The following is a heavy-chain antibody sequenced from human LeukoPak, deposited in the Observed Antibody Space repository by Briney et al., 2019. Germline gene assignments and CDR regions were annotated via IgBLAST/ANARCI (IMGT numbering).Heavy chain of an antibody. J-gene: IGHJ4*02. Sequence: GRSLRLSCAASGSTFSSYGMHWVRQAPGKGLEWVAVISYDGSNKYYADSVKGRFTISRDNSKNTLYLQMNSLRAEDTAVYYCATLGVPSTGSFDYWGQGTLVTVSS. V-gene: IGHV3-30*03. CDR1: GSTFSSYG. D-gene: IGHD3-9*01. CDR2: ISYDGSNK. CDR3: ATLGVPSTGSFDY.